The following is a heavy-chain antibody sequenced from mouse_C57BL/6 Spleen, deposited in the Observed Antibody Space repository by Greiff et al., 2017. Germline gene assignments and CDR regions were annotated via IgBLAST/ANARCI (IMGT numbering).Heavy chain of an antibody. V-gene: IGHV1-55*01. D-gene: IGHD1-1*01. CDR1: GYTFTGYW. Sequence: QVQLQQPGAELVQPGASVKMSCTASGYTFTGYWMTWVKQRPGQGLEWIGDIYPGSGSTNYNEKFKSKATLTVDTSSSTAYMQVSSLTSEDAAVYDCASAITTVVATRWYFDDWGTGTTVTVSS. CDR3: ASAITTVVATRWYFDD. CDR2: IYPGSGST. J-gene: IGHJ1*03.